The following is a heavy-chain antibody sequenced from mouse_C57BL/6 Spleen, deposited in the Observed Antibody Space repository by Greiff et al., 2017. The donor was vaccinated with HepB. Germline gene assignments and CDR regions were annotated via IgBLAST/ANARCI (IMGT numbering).Heavy chain of an antibody. CDR1: GFTFSDYG. D-gene: IGHD2-4*01. CDR2: ISNLAYSI. CDR3: ARRGDYGPYAMDY. V-gene: IGHV5-15*04. Sequence: DVHLVESGGGLVQPGGSLKLSCAASGFTFSDYGMAWVRQAPRKGPEWVAFISNLAYSIYYADTVTGRFTISRENAKNTLYLEMSSLRSEDTAMYYCARRGDYGPYAMDYWGQGTSVTVSS. J-gene: IGHJ4*01.